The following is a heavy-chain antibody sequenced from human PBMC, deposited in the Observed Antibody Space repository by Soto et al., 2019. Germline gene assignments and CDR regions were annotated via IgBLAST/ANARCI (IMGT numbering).Heavy chain of an antibody. CDR3: VRYDRINMKPYSPEGFHI. CDR1: GDSISSSNSH. Sequence: ETLSLTCTVSGDSISSSNSHWGWTRQPPGKGLEYIGSVYYGGAIFYSGNIYYNPSLKSRVTISVDTSKNQFSLRLSSVTAADTGVYYCVRYDRINMKPYSPEGFHIWGQGTMVTVSS. CDR2: VYYGGAIFYSGNI. V-gene: IGHV4-39*01. J-gene: IGHJ3*02. D-gene: IGHD3-3*02.